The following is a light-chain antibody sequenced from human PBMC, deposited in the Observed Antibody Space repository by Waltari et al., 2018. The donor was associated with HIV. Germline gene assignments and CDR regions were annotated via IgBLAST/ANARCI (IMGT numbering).Light chain of an antibody. CDR2: DAS. J-gene: IGKJ3*01. Sequence: ETVMTHSPVTLSGSRGERVHLSCRASQTVNSNLAWYQQKLGQAPRLLFYDASTRATGTPARFSGSGSGTEFTLTVSSLQPEYFAVYYCQQYDNWLGTFGPGTKV. CDR3: QQYDNWLGT. CDR1: QTVNSN. V-gene: IGKV3D-15*01.